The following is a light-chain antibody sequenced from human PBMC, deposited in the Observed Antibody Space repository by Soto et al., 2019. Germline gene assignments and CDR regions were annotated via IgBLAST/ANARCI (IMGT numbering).Light chain of an antibody. CDR1: SSNIGNNY. Sequence: QSVLPQPPSVSAAPGQKVTISCSGSSSNIGNNYVSWFQQLPGTAPKLLIYDSNKRPSGIPDRFSGSKSGTSATLDITGLQTGDEADYYCATWDRSLTGEVFGGGTKLTVL. J-gene: IGLJ2*01. CDR3: ATWDRSLTGEV. CDR2: DSN. V-gene: IGLV1-51*01.